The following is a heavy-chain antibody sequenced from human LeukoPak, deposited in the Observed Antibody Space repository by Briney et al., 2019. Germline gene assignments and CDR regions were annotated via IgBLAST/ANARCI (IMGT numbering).Heavy chain of an antibody. D-gene: IGHD6-6*01. CDR3: ARGLNVQLARGGDY. CDR2: INPNSGGT. V-gene: IGHV1-2*02. J-gene: IGHJ4*02. CDR1: GYTFTGYY. Sequence: GASVKVSCKGSGYTFTGYYMHWVRQAPGQGLEWMGWINPNSGGTNYAQKFQGRVTMTRDTYISTAYLELRRLRSDDTAVYYCARGLNVQLARGGDYWGQGTQVTVSS.